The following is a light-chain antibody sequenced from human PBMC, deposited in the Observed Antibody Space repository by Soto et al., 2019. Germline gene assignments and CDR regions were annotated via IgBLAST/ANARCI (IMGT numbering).Light chain of an antibody. CDR3: AAWDDSLSGYV. CDR2: SNN. CDR1: SSNIGSNY. Sequence: LTHPPSSSGTPRQRVTISCSGSSSNIGSNYVYWYQQLPGTAPKLLIYSNNQRPSGVPDRFSGSKSGTSASLAISGLRSEDEADYYCAAWDDSLSGYVFGTGTKVTVL. V-gene: IGLV1-47*02. J-gene: IGLJ1*01.